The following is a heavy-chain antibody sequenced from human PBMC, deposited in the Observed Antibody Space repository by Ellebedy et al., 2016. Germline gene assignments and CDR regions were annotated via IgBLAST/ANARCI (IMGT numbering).Heavy chain of an antibody. CDR1: GFTFSSYW. Sequence: LSLTCAASGFTFSSYWMHWVRQAPGKGLMWVSRINDDGSSTSYADSVKGRFTISRDNADNTLYLQMNGLRVEDTAVYYCARDPVVPAIFDYWGQGSVVTVSS. D-gene: IGHD2-2*01. J-gene: IGHJ4*02. CDR2: INDDGSST. V-gene: IGHV3-74*01. CDR3: ARDPVVPAIFDY.